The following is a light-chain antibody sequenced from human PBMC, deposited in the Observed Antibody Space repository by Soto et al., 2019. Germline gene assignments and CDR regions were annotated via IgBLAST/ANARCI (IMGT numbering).Light chain of an antibody. V-gene: IGKV1-5*01. Sequence: DIQMTQYPSMLSASVGDRVTIACRASQSIRRWLAWYQQKPGKAPKLLIFDASTLESGVPSRFSGRGSETDFTLTISSLQPDDFATYYCQQFAISTTFGQGTKVDIK. CDR2: DAS. CDR3: QQFAISTT. J-gene: IGKJ1*01. CDR1: QSIRRW.